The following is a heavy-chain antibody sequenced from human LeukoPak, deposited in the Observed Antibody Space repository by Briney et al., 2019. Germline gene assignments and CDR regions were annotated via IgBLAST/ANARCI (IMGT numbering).Heavy chain of an antibody. CDR3: ARGVGSGGSCPLAY. D-gene: IGHD2-15*01. Sequence: SETLSLTCTVSGGSISSGSYYWSWIRQPAGKGLEWIGRIYTSGSTNYNPSLKSRVTISVDTSKNQFSLKLSSVTAADTAVYYCARGVGSGGSCPLAYWGQGTLVTVSS. CDR1: GGSISSGSYY. CDR2: IYTSGST. J-gene: IGHJ4*02. V-gene: IGHV4-61*02.